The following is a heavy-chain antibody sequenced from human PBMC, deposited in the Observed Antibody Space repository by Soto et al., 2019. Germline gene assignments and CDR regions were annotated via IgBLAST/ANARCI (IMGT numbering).Heavy chain of an antibody. D-gene: IGHD3-10*01. CDR1: GYTFNFYG. Sequence: GASVKVSCKASGYTFNFYGITWVRQAPGQGLEWMGWISGFNGNTNYAADLQGRVTMTTDTSTSTAYMELRGLRSVDTAVYYCARVPPWGNSAGDYYIQHYDSWGQGTPVTVSS. CDR3: ARVPPWGNSAGDYYIQHYDS. V-gene: IGHV1-18*01. J-gene: IGHJ4*02. CDR2: ISGFNGNT.